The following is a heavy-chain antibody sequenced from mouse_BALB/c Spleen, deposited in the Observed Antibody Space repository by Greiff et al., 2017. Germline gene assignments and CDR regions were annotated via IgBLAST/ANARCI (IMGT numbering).Heavy chain of an antibody. CDR3: ARDQDYRYGIDY. CDR1: GFTFSDYY. CDR2: ISDGGSYT. V-gene: IGHV5-4*02. J-gene: IGHJ2*01. D-gene: IGHD2-14*01. Sequence: EVQVVESGGGLVKPGGSLKLSCAASGFTFSDYYMYWVRQTPEKRLEWVATISDGGSYTYYPDSVKGRFTISRDNAKNNLYLQMSSLKSEDTAMYYCARDQDYRYGIDYWGQGTTLTVSS.